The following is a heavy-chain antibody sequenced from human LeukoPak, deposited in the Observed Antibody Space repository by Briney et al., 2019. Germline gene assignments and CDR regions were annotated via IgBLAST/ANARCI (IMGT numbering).Heavy chain of an antibody. J-gene: IGHJ4*02. CDR2: INSDGRTT. CDR3: AMIKEG. Sequence: QPVGSLRLSCAASGFTFSNNWMHWVRQAPGKGLVWVSRINSDGRTTTYADSVKGRFTISRDNAKNTLYLQMNSLRAEDTAVYYCAMIKEGWGQGTLVTVSS. V-gene: IGHV3-74*01. D-gene: IGHD3-22*01. CDR1: GFTFSNNW.